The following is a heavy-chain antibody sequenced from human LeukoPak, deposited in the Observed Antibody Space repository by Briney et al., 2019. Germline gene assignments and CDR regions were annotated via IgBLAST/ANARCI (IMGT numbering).Heavy chain of an antibody. CDR1: GFTFSSYA. J-gene: IGHJ4*02. CDR3: ARDIVVVPAAAPGVDY. Sequence: GGSLRLSCAASGFTFSSYAMHWVRQAPGKGLEWVAVISYDGSNKYYADSVKGRFTISRDNAKNSLYLQMNSLRAEDTAVYYCARDIVVVPAAAPGVDYWGQGTLVTVSS. CDR2: ISYDGSNK. V-gene: IGHV3-30-3*01. D-gene: IGHD2-2*01.